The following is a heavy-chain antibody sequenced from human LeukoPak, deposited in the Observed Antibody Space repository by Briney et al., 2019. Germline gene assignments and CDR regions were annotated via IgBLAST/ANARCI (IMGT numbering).Heavy chain of an antibody. J-gene: IGHJ4*02. D-gene: IGHD6-13*01. V-gene: IGHV4-59*01. CDR3: AGGLWSIAAAAPYYFDY. CDR2: TYYSGST. CDR1: GGSISSYY. Sequence: SETLSLTCTVSGGSISSYYWSWVRQPPGKGLEWIGYTYYSGSTNYNPSLKSRVTISVDTSKNQFSLKLSSVTAADTAVYYCAGGLWSIAAAAPYYFDYWGQGTLVTVSS.